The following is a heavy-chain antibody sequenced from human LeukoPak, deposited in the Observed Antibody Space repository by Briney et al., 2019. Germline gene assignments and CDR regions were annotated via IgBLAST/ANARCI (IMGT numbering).Heavy chain of an antibody. CDR3: ARQRALFYGSGSGPVS. V-gene: IGHV4-39*01. CDR1: GDSISSSSSY. J-gene: IGHJ5*02. D-gene: IGHD3-10*01. Sequence: SETLSLTCTVSGDSISSSSSYWSWIRQPPGKGLEWIGEINHSGSTNYNPSLKSRVTISVDTSKNQFSLKLSSVTAADTAVYYCARQRALFYGSGSGPVSWGQGTLVTVSS. CDR2: INHSGST.